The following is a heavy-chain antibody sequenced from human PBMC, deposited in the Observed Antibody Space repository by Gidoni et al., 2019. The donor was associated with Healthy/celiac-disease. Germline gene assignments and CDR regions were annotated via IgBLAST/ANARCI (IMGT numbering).Heavy chain of an antibody. J-gene: IGHJ6*02. Sequence: QVQLQQWGAGLLKPSETLSLTCAVYGGSFSGYYWSWIRQAPGKGLEWIGEINHSGSTNYNPSLKSRVTISVDTSKNQFSLKLSSVTAADTAVYYCARGWSGRFYGMDVWGQGTTVTVSS. CDR2: INHSGST. CDR1: GGSFSGYY. V-gene: IGHV4-34*01. CDR3: ARGWSGRFYGMDV. D-gene: IGHD3-3*01.